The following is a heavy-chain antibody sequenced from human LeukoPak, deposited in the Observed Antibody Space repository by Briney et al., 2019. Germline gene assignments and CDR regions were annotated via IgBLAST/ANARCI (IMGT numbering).Heavy chain of an antibody. Sequence: GGSLRLSCAASGFTFDDYAMHWVRHAPGKGLEWVSPISGDGGSTYYADSVKGRFTISRDNSKNSLYLQMNSLRTEDTALYYCAKVRKGTSPPLDGMDVWGQGTTVTVSS. D-gene: IGHD1-1*01. J-gene: IGHJ6*02. V-gene: IGHV3-43*02. CDR3: AKVRKGTSPPLDGMDV. CDR2: ISGDGGST. CDR1: GFTFDDYA.